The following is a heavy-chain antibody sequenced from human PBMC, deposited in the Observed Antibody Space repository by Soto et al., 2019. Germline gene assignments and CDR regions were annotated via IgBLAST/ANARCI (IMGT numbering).Heavy chain of an antibody. V-gene: IGHV3-30*18. Sequence: QVQLVESGGGVVQPGGSLRLSCAASGFTFFSFGMHWVRQAPGKGLEWVALISHDGTREYYADSVKGRFTISRDNSKNTLYVQMNSLRVEDTAVYYCAKAREPYSRSWPYYWGQGTLVTVSS. D-gene: IGHD6-13*01. J-gene: IGHJ4*02. CDR1: GFTFFSFG. CDR2: ISHDGTRE. CDR3: AKAREPYSRSWPYY.